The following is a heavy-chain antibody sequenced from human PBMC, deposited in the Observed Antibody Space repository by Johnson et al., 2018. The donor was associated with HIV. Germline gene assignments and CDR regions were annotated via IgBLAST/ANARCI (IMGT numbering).Heavy chain of an antibody. CDR2: ISYDGSNK. CDR3: ARDRGWGYVGGNSWNAFDI. Sequence: QVQLVESGGGVVQPGRSLRLSCAASGFTFSSYGMHWVRQAPGKGLEWVAVISYDGSNKYYADSVKGRLTVSRDNFKNTLHLQMNSLRGEDTAVYYCARDRGWGYVGGNSWNAFDIWGQGTMVTVSS. D-gene: IGHD4-23*01. J-gene: IGHJ3*02. CDR1: GFTFSSYG. V-gene: IGHV3-30*03.